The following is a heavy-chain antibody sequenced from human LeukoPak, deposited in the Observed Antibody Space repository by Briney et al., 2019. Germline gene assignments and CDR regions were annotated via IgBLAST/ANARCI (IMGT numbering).Heavy chain of an antibody. D-gene: IGHD6-19*01. CDR3: ARARYSSGWFPYYYYGMDV. CDR1: GYTFTGYY. CDR2: INPNSGGT. J-gene: IGHJ6*02. V-gene: IGHV1-2*04. Sequence: ASVRVSCTASGYTFTGYYMHWVRQAPGQGLEWMGWINPNSGGTNYAQKFQGWVTMTRDTSISTAYMELSRLRSDDTAVYYCARARYSSGWFPYYYYGMDVWGQGTTVTVSS.